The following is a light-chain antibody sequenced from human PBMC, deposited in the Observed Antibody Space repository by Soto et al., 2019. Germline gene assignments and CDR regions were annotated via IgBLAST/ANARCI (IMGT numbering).Light chain of an antibody. Sequence: DIQMTQSPSTLSSSVGDRVTITCRASQTISSWLAWYQQKPGQAPKLLIYAASTLESGVSSRFSGRGSGTDFTLTINSLQPEDFATYYCQQYKSYLRTFGQGTKVEIK. CDR3: QQYKSYLRT. CDR1: QTISSW. CDR2: AAS. V-gene: IGKV1-5*01. J-gene: IGKJ1*01.